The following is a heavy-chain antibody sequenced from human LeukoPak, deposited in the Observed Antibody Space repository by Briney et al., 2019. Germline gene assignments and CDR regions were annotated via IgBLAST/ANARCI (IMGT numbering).Heavy chain of an antibody. CDR3: VRGAKCSGADCDSTKEYVYYFDY. CDR2: IIPIFGTA. V-gene: IGHV1-69*13. D-gene: IGHD6-25*01. Sequence: SVKVSCKASGGTFSSYAISWVRQAPGQGLEWMGGIIPIFGTANYAQKFQGRVTITADESTSTAYMELSSLRSDDTAVYYCVRGAKCSGADCDSTKEYVYYFDYWGQGTLVTVSS. CDR1: GGTFSSYA. J-gene: IGHJ4*02.